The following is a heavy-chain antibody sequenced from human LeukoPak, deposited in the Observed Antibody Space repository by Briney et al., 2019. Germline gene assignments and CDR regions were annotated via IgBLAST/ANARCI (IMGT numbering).Heavy chain of an antibody. CDR3: ARKGYYDFWSGYYPSFAGYYYMDV. Sequence: GASVKVSCKASGYTFTSYDINWARQATGQGLEWMGWMNPNSGNTGYAQKFQGRVTITRNTSISTAYMELSSLRSEDTAVYYCARKGYYDFWSGYYPSFAGYYYMDVWGKGTTVTVSS. CDR1: GYTFTSYD. V-gene: IGHV1-8*03. CDR2: MNPNSGNT. D-gene: IGHD3-3*01. J-gene: IGHJ6*03.